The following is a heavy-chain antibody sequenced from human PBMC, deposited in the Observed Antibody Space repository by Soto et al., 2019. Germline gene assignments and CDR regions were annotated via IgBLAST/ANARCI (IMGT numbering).Heavy chain of an antibody. V-gene: IGHV4-31*03. D-gene: IGHD3-10*01. CDR3: AREGRHSGGMRDNWFDP. CDR2: IFYTGAT. CDR1: GDSISSRSHY. J-gene: IGHJ5*02. Sequence: PSETLSLTCTVSGDSISSRSHYWNWIRQLPGKGLEFIGYIFYTGATYYNPSLRGRVSMSIDTSKNQFSLNLRSVTAADTAVYYCAREGRHSGGMRDNWFDPWGQGTLVTVSS.